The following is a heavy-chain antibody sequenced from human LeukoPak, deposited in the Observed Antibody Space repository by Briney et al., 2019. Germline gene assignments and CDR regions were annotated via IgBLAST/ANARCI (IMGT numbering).Heavy chain of an antibody. Sequence: GGSLRLSCASSGFTFSSYVMTWVRQARGKGLEWVSAICSSDSGTYYADSVKGRFTISRDNSNTMFYLQINSLRVEDTAVYFCAKDYRHGDYYHYMDVWGKGTTVTVSS. D-gene: IGHD3-16*02. CDR1: GFTFSSYV. CDR3: AKDYRHGDYYHYMDV. V-gene: IGHV3-23*01. CDR2: ICSSDSGT. J-gene: IGHJ6*03.